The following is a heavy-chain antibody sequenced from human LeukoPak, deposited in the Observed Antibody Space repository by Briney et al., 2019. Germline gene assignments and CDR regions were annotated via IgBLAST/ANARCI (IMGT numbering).Heavy chain of an antibody. CDR3: ARGGPAELLWFGEPWDY. D-gene: IGHD3-10*01. Sequence: SETLSLTCTVSGGSISSYYWSWIRQPPGKGLEWIGYIYYSGSTNYNPSLKSRVTISVDTSKNQFSLKLRSVTAADTAVYYCARGGPAELLWFGEPWDYWGQGTLVTVSS. CDR1: GGSISSYY. CDR2: IYYSGST. V-gene: IGHV4-59*01. J-gene: IGHJ4*02.